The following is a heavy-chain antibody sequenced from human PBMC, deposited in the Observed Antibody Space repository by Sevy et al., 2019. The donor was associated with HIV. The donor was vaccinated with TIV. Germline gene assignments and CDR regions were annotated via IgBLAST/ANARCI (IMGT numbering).Heavy chain of an antibody. Sequence: GGSLRLSCAASGFTFSSYSMNWVRQAPGKGLEWVSSISSSSSYIYYADSVKGRFTISRDKSKNTLYLQMNSLRAEDTAVYYCAKDIVVVVGEAFDIWGQGTMVTVSS. D-gene: IGHD2-15*01. J-gene: IGHJ3*02. CDR3: AKDIVVVVGEAFDI. CDR1: GFTFSSYS. V-gene: IGHV3-21*04. CDR2: ISSSSSYI.